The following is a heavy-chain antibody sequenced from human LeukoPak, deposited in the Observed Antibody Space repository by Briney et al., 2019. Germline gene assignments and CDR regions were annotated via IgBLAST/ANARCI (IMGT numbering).Heavy chain of an antibody. Sequence: QPGGSLRHSCAASGFTFSSYEMNWVRQAPGKGLEWVSYISSSGSTIYYADSVKGRFTISRDNAKNSLYLQMNSLRAEDTAVYYCARGGITMVRGVTEFDYWGQGTLVIVSS. D-gene: IGHD3-10*01. CDR2: ISSSGSTI. V-gene: IGHV3-48*03. CDR3: ARGGITMVRGVTEFDY. CDR1: GFTFSSYE. J-gene: IGHJ4*02.